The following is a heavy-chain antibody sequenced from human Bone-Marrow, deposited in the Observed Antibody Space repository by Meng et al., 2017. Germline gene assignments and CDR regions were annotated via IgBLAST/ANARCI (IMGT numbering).Heavy chain of an antibody. CDR2: LKQDGSEK. D-gene: IGHD1-26*01. CDR3: ASLSPSYWYFPY. J-gene: IGHJ4*02. CDR1: GFTFTTYW. Sequence: GESLKIPCTASGFTFTTYWMSWVRQAPGKGLEWVANLKQDGSEKFYVGSAKGRFTISRDNAKNSLYLQMNSLRAEDTAIYYCASLSPSYWYFPYWGQGTLVTVSS. V-gene: IGHV3-7*01.